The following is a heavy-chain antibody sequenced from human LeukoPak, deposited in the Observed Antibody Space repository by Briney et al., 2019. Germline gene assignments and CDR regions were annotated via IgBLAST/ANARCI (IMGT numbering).Heavy chain of an antibody. V-gene: IGHV3-23*01. Sequence: GGSLRLSCAASGFTFSSYAMSWVRQAPGKRLEWVSAISGSGGSTYYADSVKGRFTISRDNSKNTLYLQMNSLRAEDTAVYYCAKGNHGSNWFDPWGQGTLVTVSS. CDR2: ISGSGGST. CDR1: GFTFSSYA. D-gene: IGHD3-10*01. J-gene: IGHJ5*02. CDR3: AKGNHGSNWFDP.